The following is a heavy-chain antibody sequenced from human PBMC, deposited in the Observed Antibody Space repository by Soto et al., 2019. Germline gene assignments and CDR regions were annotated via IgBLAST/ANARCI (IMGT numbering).Heavy chain of an antibody. Sequence: EVQLVESGGGLVQPGGSLRLSCAASGFIVSTSYMNWVRQAPGKGLEWVSVIYTGGGAYYADSVKGRFTISRDDSKNTGYLQMNSLRAEDAAVYYCARDSYSAYWGQGTLVTVSS. CDR3: ARDSYSAY. CDR2: IYTGGGA. D-gene: IGHD1-26*01. J-gene: IGHJ4*02. CDR1: GFIVSTSY. V-gene: IGHV3-66*01.